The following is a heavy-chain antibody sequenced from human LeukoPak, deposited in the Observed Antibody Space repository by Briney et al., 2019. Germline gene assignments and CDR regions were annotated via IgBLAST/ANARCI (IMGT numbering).Heavy chain of an antibody. CDR2: INSDGSST. Sequence: PGGSLRLSCAASGFTFSAYWVHWVRQAPGKGLVWVSRINSDGSSTSYADSVKGRFTISRDNAKNTLYLQMNSLRAEDTAVYYCTSKTTDYYDSSGVGGYWGQRTLVTVSS. J-gene: IGHJ4*02. CDR1: GFTFSAYW. CDR3: TSKTTDYYDSSGVGGY. V-gene: IGHV3-74*01. D-gene: IGHD3-22*01.